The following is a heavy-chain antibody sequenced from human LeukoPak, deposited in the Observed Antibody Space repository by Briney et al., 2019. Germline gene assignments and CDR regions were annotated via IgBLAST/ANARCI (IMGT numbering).Heavy chain of an antibody. Sequence: GGSLRLSCAASGFTFSSYSMNWVRQAPGKGLEWVSSISSSSSYIYYADSVKGRFTISRDNAKNSLYLQMNSLRAEDTAVYYCAKDLSGSYLGIDYYYYGMDVWGQGTTVTVSS. CDR2: ISSSSSYI. J-gene: IGHJ6*02. CDR1: GFTFSSYS. CDR3: AKDLSGSYLGIDYYYYGMDV. V-gene: IGHV3-21*01. D-gene: IGHD1-26*01.